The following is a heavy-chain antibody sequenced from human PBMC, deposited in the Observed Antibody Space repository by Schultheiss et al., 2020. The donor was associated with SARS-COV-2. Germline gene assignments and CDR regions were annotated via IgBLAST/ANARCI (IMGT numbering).Heavy chain of an antibody. CDR2: IDYSGRI. J-gene: IGHJ4*02. V-gene: IGHV4-30-4*02. CDR1: GGSIRSGESY. CDR3: ARHRSWYDY. D-gene: IGHD6-13*01. Sequence: SETLSLTCTVSGGSIRSGESYWSWIRQSPGKGLEWIGYIDYSGRIFYNPSLKSRVTISVDTSKNQFSLKLSSVTAADTAVYYCARHRSWYDYWGQGTLVTVSS.